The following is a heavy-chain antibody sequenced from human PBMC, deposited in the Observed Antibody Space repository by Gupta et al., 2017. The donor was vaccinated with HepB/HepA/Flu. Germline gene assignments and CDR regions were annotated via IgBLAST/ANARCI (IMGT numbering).Heavy chain of an antibody. D-gene: IGHD6-13*01. Sequence: QVQLQESGPGLVKPSETLSLTCTVSGGSISTYYWSWIRQPPGKGVEWIGYIYYSGSTNYNPSLKSRVTISVDTSKNQFSLKLSSVTAADTAVYYCARADHYSSSWYFDYWGQGTLVTVSS. CDR1: GGSISTYY. V-gene: IGHV4-59*08. CDR2: IYYSGST. J-gene: IGHJ4*02. CDR3: ARADHYSSSWYFDY.